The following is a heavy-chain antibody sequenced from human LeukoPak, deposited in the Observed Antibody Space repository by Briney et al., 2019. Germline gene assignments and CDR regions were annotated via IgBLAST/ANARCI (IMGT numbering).Heavy chain of an antibody. CDR2: IKQDGSEK. D-gene: IGHD2-2*01. CDR1: GFTFSSYW. J-gene: IGHJ5*02. Sequence: GGSLRLSCAASGFTFSSYWMSWVRQAPGKGLEWVANIKQDGSEKYYVDSVKGRFIISRDNAKNSLYLQMNSLRAEDTAVYYCTTGAIARDWFDPWGQGTLVTVSS. V-gene: IGHV3-7*01. CDR3: TTGAIARDWFDP.